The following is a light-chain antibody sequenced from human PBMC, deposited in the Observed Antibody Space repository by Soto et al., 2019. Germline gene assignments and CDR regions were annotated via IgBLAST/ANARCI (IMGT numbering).Light chain of an antibody. CDR1: QSLINY. V-gene: IGKV3-11*01. J-gene: IGKJ1*01. CDR3: QPRSNSWT. Sequence: EIVLTQSPATLSLSPGERATLSCRASQSLINYLAWYQQKPGQAPRLLIYDASSRATGIPARFSGSGSGTDFTLTIASLEPEDFAVYYCQPRSNSWTFGQGTKVEIK. CDR2: DAS.